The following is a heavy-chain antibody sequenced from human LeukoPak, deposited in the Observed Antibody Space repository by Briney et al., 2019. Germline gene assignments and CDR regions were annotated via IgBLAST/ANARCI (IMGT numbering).Heavy chain of an antibody. D-gene: IGHD4-17*01. Sequence: GASVKVSCEVSGYTLTELSMHWVRQAPGKGLEWMGGFDPEDGETIYAQKFRGRVTMTEDTSTDTAYMELSSLRSEDTAVYYCATRVAIYGDYGYWYFDLWGRGTLVTVSS. CDR1: GYTLTELS. V-gene: IGHV1-24*01. CDR2: FDPEDGET. CDR3: ATRVAIYGDYGYWYFDL. J-gene: IGHJ2*01.